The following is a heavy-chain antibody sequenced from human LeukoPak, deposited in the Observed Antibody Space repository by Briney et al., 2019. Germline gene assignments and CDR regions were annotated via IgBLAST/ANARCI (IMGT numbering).Heavy chain of an antibody. D-gene: IGHD4-17*01. Sequence: SVNVSCKASGGTVSSYAIIWLRQAPAQGLDWMGRIIPILGIANYAQKFQGRVTITADKSTSTAYMELSSLRSEDTAVYYCEYGSGAFDIWGQGTMVTVSS. CDR3: EYGSGAFDI. CDR2: IIPILGIA. V-gene: IGHV1-69*04. CDR1: GGTVSSYA. J-gene: IGHJ3*02.